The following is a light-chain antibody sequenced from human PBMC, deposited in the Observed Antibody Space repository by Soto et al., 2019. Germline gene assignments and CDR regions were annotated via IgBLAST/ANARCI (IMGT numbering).Light chain of an antibody. CDR3: QQYGSSPIT. CDR2: DAS. V-gene: IGKV3-20*01. CDR1: QSVSSSY. Sequence: EIVLTQFPGTLSLSPGERATLSCRASQSVSSSYLAWYQQKPGQAPRLLIYDASTRATGIPDRFSGSGSGTDFTLTITRLEPEDFAMYSCQQYGSSPITFGQGTRLEIK. J-gene: IGKJ5*01.